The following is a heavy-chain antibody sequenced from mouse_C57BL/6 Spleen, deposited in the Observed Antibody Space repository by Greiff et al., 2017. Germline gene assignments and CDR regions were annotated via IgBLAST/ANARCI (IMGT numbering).Heavy chain of an antibody. CDR3: ARIYDGFYTLFDY. J-gene: IGHJ2*01. D-gene: IGHD2-3*01. CDR1: GYTFTSYG. CDR2: IYPRSGNT. Sequence: QVQLQQSGAELARPGASVKLSCKASGYTFTSYGISWVKQRTGQGLEWIGEIYPRSGNTYYNEKFKGKATLTADKSSSKAYMELHCMTSEDAAVYFCARIYDGFYTLFDYWGKGATLTVSS. V-gene: IGHV1-81*01.